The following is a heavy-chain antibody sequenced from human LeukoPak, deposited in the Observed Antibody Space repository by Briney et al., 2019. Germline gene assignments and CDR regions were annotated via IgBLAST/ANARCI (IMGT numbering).Heavy chain of an antibody. CDR3: AKQLGYCSDVSCYFPY. V-gene: IGHV3-23*01. J-gene: IGHJ4*02. Sequence: GGSLRLSCAASGFTFSSYAMRWVRQVPGKGLVWVSGISGSGGNTYYADSVKGQFTISRDNSKSTLCLQMNSLRAEDTAVYYCAKQLGYCSDVSCYFPYWGQGTLVTVSS. D-gene: IGHD2-15*01. CDR1: GFTFSSYA. CDR2: ISGSGGNT.